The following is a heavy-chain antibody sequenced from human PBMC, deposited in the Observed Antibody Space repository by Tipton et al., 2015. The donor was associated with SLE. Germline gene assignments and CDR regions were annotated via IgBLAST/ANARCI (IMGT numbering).Heavy chain of an antibody. V-gene: IGHV4-61*01. D-gene: IGHD6-13*01. CDR3: ARGRYSSSWFKYFDL. CDR2: IYHSGST. J-gene: IGHJ2*01. CDR1: GGSVSSGSYY. Sequence: TLSLTCTVSGGSVSSGSYYWSWIRQPPGKGLEWIGEIYHSGSTNYNASLKSRVTISLDTSKNQFSLKLSSVTAADTAVYFCARGRYSSSWFKYFDLWGRGTLVTVSS.